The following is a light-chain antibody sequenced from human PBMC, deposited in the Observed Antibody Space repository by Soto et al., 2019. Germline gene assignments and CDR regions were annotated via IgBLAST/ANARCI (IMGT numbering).Light chain of an antibody. V-gene: IGLV1-51*01. J-gene: IGLJ1*01. CDR2: DDN. CDR1: SSNIGGNS. CDR3: GSWDSTPIVYV. Sequence: VVRESPWVSVELWLDVTISCSGSSSNIGGNSVSWYQQLPGTAPKLLIYDDNKRPSGIPDRFSGSKSGTSATLGITGFQTGDEADYYCGSWDSTPIVYVLGTGP.